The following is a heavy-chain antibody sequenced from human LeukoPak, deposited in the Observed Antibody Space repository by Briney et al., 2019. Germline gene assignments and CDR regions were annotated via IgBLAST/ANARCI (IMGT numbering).Heavy chain of an antibody. J-gene: IGHJ5*02. D-gene: IGHD3-22*01. V-gene: IGHV3-64D*09. CDR3: VKATPGDSSGYYYPFRS. CDR2: ISSNGGST. CDR1: GFTFSSYA. Sequence: AGGSLRLSCSASGFTFSSYAMHWVRQAPGKGLEYVSAISSNGGSTYYADSVKGRFTISRDNSKDTLYLQMSSLRAEDTAVHYCVKATPGDSSGYYYPFRSWGQGTLVTVSS.